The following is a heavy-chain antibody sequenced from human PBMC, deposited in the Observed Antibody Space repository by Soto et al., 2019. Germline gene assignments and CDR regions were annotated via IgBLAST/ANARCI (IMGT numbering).Heavy chain of an antibody. CDR3: AKDSQRFLDWLPTRPNWFDP. CDR1: GFTFSRYA. J-gene: IGHJ5*02. D-gene: IGHD3-3*01. Sequence: QVKLVESGGGVVQPGRSLRLSCAASGFTFSRYAMHWVRQAPGKGLEWVAVISYDGSNKYYRDSVKGRFTISRDNSKNTLSLQMNSLRAEDTALYYCAKDSQRFLDWLPTRPNWFDPWGQGTLVIVSS. CDR2: ISYDGSNK. V-gene: IGHV3-30*18.